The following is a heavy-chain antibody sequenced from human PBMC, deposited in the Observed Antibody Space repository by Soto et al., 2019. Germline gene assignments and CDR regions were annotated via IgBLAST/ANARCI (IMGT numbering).Heavy chain of an antibody. CDR1: GFTVSSNY. CDR3: ARAWRGVYNY. V-gene: IGHV3-53*01. CDR2: IYTGGST. D-gene: IGHD3-10*01. Sequence: EVHLVESGGGLIQPGGSLRLSCAASGFTVSSNYMSWVRKAPGKGLEWVSVIYTGGSTNYADSVKGRFTISRDNSKNMLYLQMNSLRAEDTAVYYCARAWRGVYNYWGQGTLVTVSS. J-gene: IGHJ4*02.